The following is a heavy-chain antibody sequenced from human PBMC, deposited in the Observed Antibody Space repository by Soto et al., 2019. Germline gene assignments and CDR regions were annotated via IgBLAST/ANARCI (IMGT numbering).Heavy chain of an antibody. Sequence: EVQLVESGGGLIQPGGSLRVSCAASGFTVSRSYMSWVRQAPGKGLKWVSVIYSGGSTNYADSVKGRFTISRDNSKNTLYLQMTSLRVEDTAVYYCARDTYYYDSSGQPYWGQGTLVTVSS. CDR3: ARDTYYYDSSGQPY. J-gene: IGHJ4*02. CDR1: GFTVSRSY. V-gene: IGHV3-53*01. D-gene: IGHD3-22*01. CDR2: IYSGGST.